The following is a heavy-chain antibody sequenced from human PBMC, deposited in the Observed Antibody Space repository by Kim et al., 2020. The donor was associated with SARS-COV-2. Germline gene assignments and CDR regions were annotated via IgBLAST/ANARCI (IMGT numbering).Heavy chain of an antibody. Sequence: GGSLRLSCAASGFTFSSYAMHWVRQAPGKGLERVAVISYDGSNKYYADSVKGRFTISRDNSKNTLYLQMNSLRAEDTAVYYCARDSRVHYYDSSGYLPDYWGQGTLVTVSS. CDR1: GFTFSSYA. CDR2: ISYDGSNK. J-gene: IGHJ4*02. V-gene: IGHV3-30-3*01. D-gene: IGHD3-22*01. CDR3: ARDSRVHYYDSSGYLPDY.